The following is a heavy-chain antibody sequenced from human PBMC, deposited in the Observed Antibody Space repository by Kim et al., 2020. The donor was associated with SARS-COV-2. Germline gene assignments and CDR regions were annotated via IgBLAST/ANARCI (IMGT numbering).Heavy chain of an antibody. Sequence: YYADSVKGRFTISSDNAKNSLYLRMNSRRAEDAAVYYCARDGVAAAVCDYWGQGTLVTVSS. J-gene: IGHJ4*02. D-gene: IGHD6-13*01. CDR3: ARDGVAAAVCDY. V-gene: IGHV3-21*01.